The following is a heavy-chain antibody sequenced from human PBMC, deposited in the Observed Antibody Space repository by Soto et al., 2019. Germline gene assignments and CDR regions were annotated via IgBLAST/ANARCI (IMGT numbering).Heavy chain of an antibody. CDR3: AKDTFASGSYPNGYYYYYGMDV. V-gene: IGHV3-30*18. D-gene: IGHD1-26*01. CDR2: ISYDGSNK. CDR1: GFTFSSYG. J-gene: IGHJ6*02. Sequence: GGSLRLSCAASGFTFSSYGMHWVRQAPGKGLEWVAVISYDGSNKYYADSVKGRFTISRDNSKNTLYLQMNSLRAEDTAVYYCAKDTFASGSYPNGYYYYYGMDVWGQGTTVTVSS.